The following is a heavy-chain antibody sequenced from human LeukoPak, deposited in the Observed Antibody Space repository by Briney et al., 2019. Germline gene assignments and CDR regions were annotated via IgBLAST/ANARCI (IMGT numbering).Heavy chain of an antibody. V-gene: IGHV4-39*01. Sequence: PSETLPLTCSVSGGSISTSTYYWGWIRQPPGKGLEWIGSVHYSGSTYYNPSLKSRVTTSADTSKNQFSLRLSSVTAADTAVYYCARQVASSPVDIWGQGTMVTVSS. CDR3: ARQVASSPVDI. D-gene: IGHD6-13*01. CDR2: VHYSGST. CDR1: GGSISTSTYY. J-gene: IGHJ3*02.